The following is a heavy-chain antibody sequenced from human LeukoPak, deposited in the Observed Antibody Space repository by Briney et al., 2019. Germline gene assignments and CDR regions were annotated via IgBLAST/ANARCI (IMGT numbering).Heavy chain of an antibody. J-gene: IGHJ5*02. V-gene: IGHV1-18*04. D-gene: IGHD3-9*01. Sequence: VASVKASCKASGYTFTSYGISWVRQAPGQGLEWMGWISAYNGNTNYAQKLQGRVTMTTDTSTSTAYMELRSLRSDDTAVYYCARVKAVLRYFDWSTPGGWFDPWGRGTLVTVSS. CDR3: ARVKAVLRYFDWSTPGGWFDP. CDR2: ISAYNGNT. CDR1: GYTFTSYG.